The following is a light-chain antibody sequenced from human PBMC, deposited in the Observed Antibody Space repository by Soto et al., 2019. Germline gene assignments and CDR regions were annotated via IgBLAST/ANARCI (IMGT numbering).Light chain of an antibody. CDR1: QSVSSSH. V-gene: IGKV3-20*01. CDR3: QQYGSSPYT. CDR2: GAS. J-gene: IGKJ2*01. Sequence: EIVLTQSPGTRSLSPGERATLSCRASQSVSSSHLAWYQQQPGQAPRLLIYGASSRATGIPDRFSGSGSGTDFTLTISRLEPEDFAVYYCQQYGSSPYTFGPGTKLEIK.